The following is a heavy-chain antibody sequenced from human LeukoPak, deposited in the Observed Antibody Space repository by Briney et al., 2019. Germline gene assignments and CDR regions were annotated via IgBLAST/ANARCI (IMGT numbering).Heavy chain of an antibody. V-gene: IGHV3-53*01. J-gene: IGHJ4*02. D-gene: IGHD6-19*01. CDR1: GFTVSSNY. CDR2: IYTGGSI. CDR3: AGDSFGSGWYGYFDY. Sequence: GGSLRLSCAASGFTVSSNYMSWARQAPGKRLEWVSVIYTGGSIYYADSVKGRFTISRDNSKNTLYLQMNSLRVEDTAMYYCAGDSFGSGWYGYFDYWGQGTLVTVS.